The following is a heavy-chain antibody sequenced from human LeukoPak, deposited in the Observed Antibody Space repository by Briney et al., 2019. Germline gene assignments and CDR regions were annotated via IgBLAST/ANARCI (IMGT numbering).Heavy chain of an antibody. CDR1: GYSISTSYY. CDR3: ARGPGYSSGWFDY. D-gene: IGHD6-19*01. CDR2: IYTSGST. Sequence: SETLSLTCTVSGYSISTSYYWGWIRQPPGKGLEWIGRIYTSGSTNYNPSLKSRVTMSVDTSKNQFSLKLSSVTAADTAVYYCARGPGYSSGWFDYWGQGTLVTVSS. J-gene: IGHJ4*02. V-gene: IGHV4-38-2*02.